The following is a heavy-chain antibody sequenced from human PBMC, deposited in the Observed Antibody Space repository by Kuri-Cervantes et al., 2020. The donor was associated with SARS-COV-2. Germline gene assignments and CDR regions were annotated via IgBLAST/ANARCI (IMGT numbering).Heavy chain of an antibody. CDR1: GFTVNNNY. Sequence: GESLKISCAASGFTVNNNYMAWVRQAPGKGLQWVSIIYGDGSTFYADSVKGRFTISRDNPKNTLFLQMNSLRIEDTALYYCARVGSGPGGVDHWGQGTLVTVSS. J-gene: IGHJ4*02. D-gene: IGHD6-19*01. CDR2: IYGDGST. V-gene: IGHV3-66*02. CDR3: ARVGSGPGGVDH.